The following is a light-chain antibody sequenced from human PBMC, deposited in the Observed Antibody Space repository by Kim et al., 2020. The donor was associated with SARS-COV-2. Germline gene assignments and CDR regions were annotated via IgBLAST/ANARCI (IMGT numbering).Light chain of an antibody. CDR1: PTVRIRS. Sequence: PGVTDTHSSSASPTVRIRSSGWYRHNTDQAPRLLTYGASHRANGIPYRFSGSGSGTEFTSSTRTLEPEEFAVYYCQQYGSSPPWTFGQGTKVDIK. CDR2: GAS. V-gene: IGKV3-20*01. J-gene: IGKJ1*01. CDR3: QQYGSSPPWT.